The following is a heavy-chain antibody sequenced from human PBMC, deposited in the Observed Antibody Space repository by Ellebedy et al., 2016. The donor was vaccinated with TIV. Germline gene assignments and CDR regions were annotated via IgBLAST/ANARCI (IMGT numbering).Heavy chain of an antibody. CDR3: ARDGGHNYAHWYFDL. V-gene: IGHV4-59*01. CDR1: GGSINSGY. CDR2: IYYTGNI. D-gene: IGHD5-18*01. J-gene: IGHJ2*01. Sequence: MPSETLSLTCTVSGGSINSGYWSWIRQPPGKGLEWIGYIYYTGNINYNPPLQSRVTMSLDTSKNQFSLKLNSVTAADTAMYYCARDGGHNYAHWYFDLWGRGTLVTVSS.